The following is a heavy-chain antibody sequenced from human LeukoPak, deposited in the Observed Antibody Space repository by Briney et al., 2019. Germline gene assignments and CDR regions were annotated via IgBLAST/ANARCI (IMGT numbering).Heavy chain of an antibody. V-gene: IGHV4-39*07. Sequence: PSETLSLTCTVSGGSISSSSYYWGWIRQTPGKGLEWIGSIYYSGSTYYNPSLKSRVTISVDTSKNQFSLKLSSVTAADTAVYYCARDPTYYDSSGPFDYWGQGTLVTVSS. CDR2: IYYSGST. J-gene: IGHJ4*02. D-gene: IGHD3-22*01. CDR3: ARDPTYYDSSGPFDY. CDR1: GGSISSSSYY.